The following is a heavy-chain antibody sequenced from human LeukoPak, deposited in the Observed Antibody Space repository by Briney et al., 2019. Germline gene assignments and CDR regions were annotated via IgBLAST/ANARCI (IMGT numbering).Heavy chain of an antibody. V-gene: IGHV1-69*13. J-gene: IGHJ5*02. CDR3: ARKRGGDSNWFDP. D-gene: IGHD2-21*02. Sequence: ASVTVSCKASGGTSTIYAISWVRQAPGQGLEWMGGIIPIFGTANYAQKFQGRVTITADESTSTAYMELSSLRSEDTAVYYCARKRGGDSNWFDPWGQGTLVTVSS. CDR2: IIPIFGTA. CDR1: GGTSTIYA.